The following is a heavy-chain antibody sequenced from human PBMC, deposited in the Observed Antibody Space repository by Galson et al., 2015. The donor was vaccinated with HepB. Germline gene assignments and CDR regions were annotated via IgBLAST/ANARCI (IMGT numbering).Heavy chain of an antibody. Sequence: SLRLSCAASGFTFSDFWMHWVRQTPGKGLVWVSRINNDGSGTSYADSVKGRFTISRDNAKNTLYLQMDSLRAEDTAVYYCASSRNYAAGSRIDPWGQGTLVTASS. CDR2: INNDGSGT. CDR3: ASSRNYAAGSRIDP. CDR1: GFTFSDFW. J-gene: IGHJ5*02. V-gene: IGHV3-74*01. D-gene: IGHD3-10*01.